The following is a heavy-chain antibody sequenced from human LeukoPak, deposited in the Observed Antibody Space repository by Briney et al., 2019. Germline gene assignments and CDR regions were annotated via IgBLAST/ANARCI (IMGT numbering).Heavy chain of an antibody. D-gene: IGHD1-1*01. CDR1: GYTFTSYG. V-gene: IGHV1-18*01. CDR2: ITVYNNKT. Sequence: ASVKVSCKASGYTFTSYGISWVRQAPGQGLEWMALITVYNNKTDYAQKFEGRVTVTTDTSTSTAYMELRSLRSDDTAVYCCARGSSPGFYYYYYYMDVWGKGTTVTVSS. J-gene: IGHJ6*03. CDR3: ARGSSPGFYYYYYYMDV.